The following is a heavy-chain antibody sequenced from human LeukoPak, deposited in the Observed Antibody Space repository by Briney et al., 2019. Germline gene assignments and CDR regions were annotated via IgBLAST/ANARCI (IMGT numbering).Heavy chain of an antibody. J-gene: IGHJ3*02. CDR2: IYPGDSDT. Sequence: GESLKISCKGSGYSFTSYWIGWVRQMPGKGLEWMGIIYPGDSDTRYSPSFQGQVTISADKSISTAYLQWSSLKASDTAMYYCASPTDYDSSGYYAFDIWGQGTMVTVSS. D-gene: IGHD3-22*01. V-gene: IGHV5-51*01. CDR1: GYSFTSYW. CDR3: ASPTDYDSSGYYAFDI.